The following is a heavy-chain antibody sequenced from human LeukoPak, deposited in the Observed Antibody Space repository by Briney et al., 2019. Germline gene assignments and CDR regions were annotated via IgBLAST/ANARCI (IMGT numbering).Heavy chain of an antibody. J-gene: IGHJ4*02. D-gene: IGHD6-19*01. V-gene: IGHV3-53*01. CDR3: AKKRRPVAGTDLFDS. CDR1: EFTVSRNY. Sequence: GGSLRLSCAASEFTVSRNYMNWVRQAPGKGLEWVSVIYGGGNTYYADSLKGRFTISRDDSKNTLYLQMNSLRAEDTAVYYCAKKRRPVAGTDLFDSWGQGTLVTVSS. CDR2: IYGGGNT.